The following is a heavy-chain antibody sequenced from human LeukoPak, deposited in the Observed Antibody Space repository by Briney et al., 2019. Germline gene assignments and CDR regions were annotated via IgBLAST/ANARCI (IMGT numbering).Heavy chain of an antibody. Sequence: SETLSLICAVYGESFSGYYWSWIRQTPGKGLEWIGEIHHNGSPEINQSGNTNYNPSLKSRVTISVDTSKNQFSLKVTSVTAADTAVYYCARDNYDTSFDYWGQGTLVTVSS. V-gene: IGHV4-34*01. CDR2: IHHNGSPEINQSGNT. CDR3: ARDNYDTSFDY. D-gene: IGHD3-22*01. CDR1: GESFSGYY. J-gene: IGHJ4*02.